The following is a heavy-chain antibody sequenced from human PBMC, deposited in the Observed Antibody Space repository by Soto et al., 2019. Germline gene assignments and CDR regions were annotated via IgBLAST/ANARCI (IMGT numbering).Heavy chain of an antibody. CDR2: IIPIFGTA. D-gene: IGHD6-6*01. J-gene: IGHJ4*02. CDR3: ARGYSSSSGHDY. Sequence: SAEVSFKASGGTFGSDASSWVRQAPGQGLEWMGGIIPIFGTANYAQKFQGRVTITADESTSTAYMELSSLRSEDTAVYYCARGYSSSSGHDYWGQGTLVTVSS. V-gene: IGHV1-69*13. CDR1: GGTFGSDA.